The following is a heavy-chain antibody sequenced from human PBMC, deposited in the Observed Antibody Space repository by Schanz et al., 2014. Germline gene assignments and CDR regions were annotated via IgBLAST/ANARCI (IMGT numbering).Heavy chain of an antibody. D-gene: IGHD3-10*01. CDR3: GRGFSRSYIDF. V-gene: IGHV1-69*02. CDR2: IISILGIP. J-gene: IGHJ4*02. Sequence: VQLEQSGAEVKKPGSSVKVSCKASGGTFSSDTFSWVRQAPGQGLEWMGRIISILGIPNYAQKFQGRITVTTDTSTSTVYLELSSLRSDDTAVYYCGRGFSRSYIDFWGQGTLITVSS. CDR1: GGTFSSDT.